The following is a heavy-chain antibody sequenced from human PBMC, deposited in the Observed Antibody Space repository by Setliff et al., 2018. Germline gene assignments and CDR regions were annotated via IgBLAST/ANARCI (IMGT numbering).Heavy chain of an antibody. CDR3: LRIRLVPHGHS. CDR2: IYTRGST. CDR1: GGSINEADYY. V-gene: IGHV4-61*09. Sequence: LSLTCTVSGGSINEADYYWSWIRQPAGKGLEWIGHIYTRGSTNYNPSLRSRVSISVDTSKNHSSLWLSSVAATDTAVYYCLRIRLVPHGHSWGQGTLVTVSS. J-gene: IGHJ4*02. D-gene: IGHD2-15*01.